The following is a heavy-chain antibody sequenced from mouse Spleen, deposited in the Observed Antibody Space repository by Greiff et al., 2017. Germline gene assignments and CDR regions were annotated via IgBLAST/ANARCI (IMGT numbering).Heavy chain of an antibody. D-gene: IGHD2-4*01. CDR3: ARYDYAAY. J-gene: IGHJ3*01. Sequence: VQLKESGAELVKPGASVKLSCTASGFNIKDTYMHWVKQRPEQGLEWIGRIDSANGNTKYDPKFQGKATITADTSSNTAYLQLSSLTSEDTAVYYCARYDYAAYWGQGTLVTVSA. CDR1: GFNIKDTY. CDR2: IDSANGNT. V-gene: IGHV14-3*02.